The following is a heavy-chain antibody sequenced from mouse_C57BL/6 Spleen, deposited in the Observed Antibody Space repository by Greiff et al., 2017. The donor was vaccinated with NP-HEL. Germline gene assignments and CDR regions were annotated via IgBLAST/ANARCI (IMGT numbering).Heavy chain of an antibody. Sequence: QVQLQQSGAELARPGASVKMSCKASGYTFTSYTMHWVKQRPGQGLEWIGYINPSSGYTKYNQKFKDKATLTADKSSSTAYKQLSSLTSEDSAVYYCAMQSPYYYGSSSVDYWGQGTTLTVSS. J-gene: IGHJ2*01. V-gene: IGHV1-4*01. CDR2: INPSSGYT. CDR1: GYTFTSYT. CDR3: AMQSPYYYGSSSVDY. D-gene: IGHD1-1*01.